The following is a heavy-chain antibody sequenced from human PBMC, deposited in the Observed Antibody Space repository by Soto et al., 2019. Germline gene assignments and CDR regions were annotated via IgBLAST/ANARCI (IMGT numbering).Heavy chain of an antibody. J-gene: IGHJ6*02. CDR2: IYHSGST. CDR1: GGSVLSTNW. D-gene: IGHD6-13*01. Sequence: SETLSLTCGVSGGSVLSTNWWTWVRQPPGKGLEWIGEIYHSGSTNYNPSLKGRVTISLDKSKNQFSLHLSPMTAADTAVYYCARLYSTRYNSDGLDVWGQGTPVTSP. V-gene: IGHV4-4*02. CDR3: ARLYSTRYNSDGLDV.